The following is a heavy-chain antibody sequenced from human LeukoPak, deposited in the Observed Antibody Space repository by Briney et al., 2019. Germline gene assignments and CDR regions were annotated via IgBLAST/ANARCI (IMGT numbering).Heavy chain of an antibody. J-gene: IGHJ4*02. Sequence: GGSLRLSCAASGFTFSSYSMNWVRQAPGKGLEWVSYISSSSSTIYYADSVKGRLTISRDNAKNSLYLQMNSLRAEDTAVYYCARGLQEAMVKNWGQGTLVTVSS. CDR2: ISSSSSTI. CDR3: ARGLQEAMVKN. D-gene: IGHD5-18*01. V-gene: IGHV3-48*01. CDR1: GFTFSSYS.